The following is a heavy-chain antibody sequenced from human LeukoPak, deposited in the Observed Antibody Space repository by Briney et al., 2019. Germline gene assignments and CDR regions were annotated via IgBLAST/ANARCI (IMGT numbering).Heavy chain of an antibody. CDR3: AKDSHSSGYLDY. Sequence: PGGSLRLSCAASGFTFDDYTMHWVRQAPGKGLEWVSLISWDGGSTYYADSVKGRFAISRDNSKNSLYLQMNSLRTEDTALYYCAKDSHSSGYLDYWGQGTLVTVSS. CDR2: ISWDGGST. V-gene: IGHV3-43*01. CDR1: GFTFDDYT. J-gene: IGHJ4*02. D-gene: IGHD6-19*01.